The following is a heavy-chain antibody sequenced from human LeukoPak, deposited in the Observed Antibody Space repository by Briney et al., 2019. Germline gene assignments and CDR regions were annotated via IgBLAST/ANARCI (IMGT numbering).Heavy chain of an antibody. CDR1: GGSISSYY. CDR3: ARCGAQLNLLDP. CDR2: IYYSGST. J-gene: IGHJ5*02. D-gene: IGHD2-2*01. Sequence: SETLSLTCTVSGGSISSYYWSWIRQPPGKGLEWIGYIYYSGSTYYNPSLKSRVTISVDTSKNQFSLKLNSVTAADSAVYYCARCGAQLNLLDPWGQGTLVTVSS. V-gene: IGHV4-59*08.